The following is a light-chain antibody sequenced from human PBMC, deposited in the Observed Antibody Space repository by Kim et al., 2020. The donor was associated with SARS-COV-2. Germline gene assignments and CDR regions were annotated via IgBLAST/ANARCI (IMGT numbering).Light chain of an antibody. Sequence: SVTQGRTASITCSGDKLEDKYAFWYQQKPGQSPVLVIYQDSKRPSGIPERFSGSNSGNTATLTISGTQAMDEADYYCQAWDSSTEVFGTGTKVTVL. CDR2: QDS. V-gene: IGLV3-1*01. CDR1: KLEDKY. CDR3: QAWDSSTEV. J-gene: IGLJ1*01.